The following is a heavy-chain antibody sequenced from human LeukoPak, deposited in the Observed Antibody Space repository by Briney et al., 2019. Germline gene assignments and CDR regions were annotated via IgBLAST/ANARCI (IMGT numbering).Heavy chain of an antibody. CDR1: GYSFTSCW. CDR2: IYPGDSDT. V-gene: IGHV5-51*01. D-gene: IGHD3-10*01. J-gene: IGHJ4*02. CDR3: ARYYYGSGSYSDY. Sequence: GESLKISCKGSGYSFTSCWIGWVRQMPGKGLEWMGIIYPGDSDTRYSPSFQGQVTISADKSISTAYLQWSSLKAPDTAMYYCARYYYGSGSYSDYWGQGTLVTVSS.